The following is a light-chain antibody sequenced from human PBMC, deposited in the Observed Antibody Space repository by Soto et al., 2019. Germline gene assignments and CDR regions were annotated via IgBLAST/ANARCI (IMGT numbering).Light chain of an antibody. V-gene: IGLV2-14*01. J-gene: IGLJ1*01. CDR1: SSDVGGYNY. CDR3: SYFRSSSTLYV. Sequence: QSALTQPASVSGSPGQSITISCTGTSSDVGGYNYVSWYEQHPGKAPKLMIYDVSSRPSGVSNRFSGSKSGNTASLTISGLQAEDEADYYCSYFRSSSTLYVFGTGTKLTVL. CDR2: DVS.